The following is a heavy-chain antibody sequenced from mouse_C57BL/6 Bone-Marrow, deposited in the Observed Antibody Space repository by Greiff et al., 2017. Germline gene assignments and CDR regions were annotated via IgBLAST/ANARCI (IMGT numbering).Heavy chain of an antibody. J-gene: IGHJ1*03. D-gene: IGHD1-1*01. V-gene: IGHV1-69*01. CDR3: ARSGTTVVGDWYFDV. Sequence: QVQLQQPGAELVMPGASVKLSCKASGYTFTSYWMHWVKQRPGQGLEWIGEIDPSDSYTNYNQKFKGKSTLTVDKSSRTAYMQLSSLTSEDSAVYYCARSGTTVVGDWYFDVWGTGTTVTVSS. CDR1: GYTFTSYW. CDR2: IDPSDSYT.